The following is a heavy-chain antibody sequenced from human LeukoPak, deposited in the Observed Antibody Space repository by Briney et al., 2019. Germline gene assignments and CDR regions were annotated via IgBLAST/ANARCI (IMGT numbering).Heavy chain of an antibody. CDR2: ISYDGSNK. D-gene: IGHD5-24*01. CDR1: GFTFSSYA. V-gene: IGHV3-30-3*01. J-gene: IGHJ4*02. Sequence: GGSLRLSCAASGFTFSSYAMHWVRQAPGKGLEWVAVISYDGSNKYYADSVKGRFTISRDNSKNTLYLQMNSLRAEDTAVYYCARDGRDGLQSSDFDYWGQGTLVTVSS. CDR3: ARDGRDGLQSSDFDY.